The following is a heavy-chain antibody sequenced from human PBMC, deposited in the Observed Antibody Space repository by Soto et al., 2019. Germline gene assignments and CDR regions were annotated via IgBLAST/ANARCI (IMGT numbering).Heavy chain of an antibody. Sequence: QVQLVQSGAEVKKPGSSVKVSCKASGGTFSSYTISWVRQAPGQGLEWMGGSANSAQKFQGRLTVTADESTRTVYVELSSLTSEATAVYYCAREGPPDITWFDPWGQRTLVSVSS. CDR2: GSA. CDR3: AREGPPDITWFDP. V-gene: IGHV1-69*01. J-gene: IGHJ5*02. CDR1: GGTFSSYT. D-gene: IGHD3-9*01.